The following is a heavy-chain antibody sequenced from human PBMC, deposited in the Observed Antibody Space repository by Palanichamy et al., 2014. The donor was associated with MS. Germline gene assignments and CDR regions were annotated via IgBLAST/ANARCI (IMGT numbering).Heavy chain of an antibody. J-gene: IGHJ3*01. D-gene: IGHD3-10*01. CDR1: GFTLSRFW. V-gene: IGHV3-7*03. Sequence: EVQLVEPGGGLVQPGGSLRLSCAASGFTLSRFWMTWVRQAPGKRLEWVANIKQDGSEEYYVDSVRGRFTISRDNAKNSLSLQMNSLRAEDTTVYYCARDSGAFDVWGQGTLVTVSS. CDR2: IKQDGSEE. CDR3: ARDSGAFDV.